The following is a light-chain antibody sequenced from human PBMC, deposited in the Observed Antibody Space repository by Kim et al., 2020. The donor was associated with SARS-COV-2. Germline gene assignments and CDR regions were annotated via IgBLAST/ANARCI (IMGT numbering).Light chain of an antibody. CDR1: TGSVTSDHC. Sequence: GGTVTLPCGSSTGSVTSDHCPYWFQQKPGQAPRTLIFDTNRRHSWTPARFSGSLFGARAALTLSGAQPEDEADYYCLLSYRDPRGVFGGGTQLTVL. CDR2: DTN. V-gene: IGLV7-46*01. CDR3: LLSYRDPRGV. J-gene: IGLJ3*02.